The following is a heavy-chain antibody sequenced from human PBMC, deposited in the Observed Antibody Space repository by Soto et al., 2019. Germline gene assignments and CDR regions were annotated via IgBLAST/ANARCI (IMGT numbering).Heavy chain of an antibody. D-gene: IGHD3-10*01. CDR2: IYHSGST. V-gene: IGHV4-4*02. Sequence: SETLSLTCAVSGVSISSSNWWSWVRQPPGKGLEWIGEIYHSGSTNYNPSLKSRVTISVDKSKNQFSLKLSSVTAADTAVYYCARGMVRGVIIWWFDPWGQGTLVTVS. CDR1: GVSISSSNW. CDR3: ARGMVRGVIIWWFDP. J-gene: IGHJ5*02.